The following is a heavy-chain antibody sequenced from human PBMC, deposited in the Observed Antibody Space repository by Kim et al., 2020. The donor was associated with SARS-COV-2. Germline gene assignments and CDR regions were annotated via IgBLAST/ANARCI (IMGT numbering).Heavy chain of an antibody. CDR1: GGSFSGYY. Sequence: SETLSLTCAVYGGSFSGYYWSWIRQPPGKGLEWIGEINHSGSTNYNPSLKSRVTISVDTSKNQFSLKLSSVTAADTAVYYCARGLRPIVVVPAAYFDYWGQGTLVTVSS. CDR3: ARGLRPIVVVPAAYFDY. V-gene: IGHV4-34*01. D-gene: IGHD2-2*01. CDR2: INHSGST. J-gene: IGHJ4*02.